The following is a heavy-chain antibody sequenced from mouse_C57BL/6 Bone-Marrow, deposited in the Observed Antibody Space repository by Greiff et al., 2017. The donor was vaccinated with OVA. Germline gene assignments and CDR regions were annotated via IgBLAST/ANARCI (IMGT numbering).Heavy chain of an antibody. CDR3: AGIYYDYDEAY. CDR1: GYTFTDYY. J-gene: IGHJ3*01. V-gene: IGHV1-19*01. Sequence: VQLQQSGPVLVKPGASVKMSCKASGYTFTDYYMNWVKQSHGKSLEWIGVINPYNGGTSYNQKFKGKATLTVDKSSSTAYMELNSLTSEDSAVYYCAGIYYDYDEAYWGQGTLVTVSA. D-gene: IGHD2-4*01. CDR2: INPYNGGT.